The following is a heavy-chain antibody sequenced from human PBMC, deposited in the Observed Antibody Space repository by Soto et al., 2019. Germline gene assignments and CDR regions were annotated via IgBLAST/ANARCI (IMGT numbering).Heavy chain of an antibody. CDR3: AREMQYCRRRGLGGCVDSYAYYKDV. D-gene: IGHD2-15*01. CDR2: IYHNGTT. CDR1: GGSVSSGAYY. Sequence: QVQLQESGPGLVKPSETLSLTCTFSGGSVSSGAYYWTWIRQHPGKGLEFVGYIYHNGTTSYNPYLKCRVMKSLDTSKYQFSLRQSSVTAADPAVYYCAREMQYCRRRGLGGCVDSYAYYKDVWGKWTAVTVP. J-gene: IGHJ6*03. V-gene: IGHV4-31*03.